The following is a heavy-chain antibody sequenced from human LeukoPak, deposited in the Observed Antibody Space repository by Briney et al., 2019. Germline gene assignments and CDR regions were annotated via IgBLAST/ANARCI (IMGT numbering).Heavy chain of an antibody. CDR2: ISRNGNT. V-gene: IGHV4-38-2*02. D-gene: IGHD5-18*01. CDR1: GYSISSAYY. Sequence: SETLSLSCTVSGYSISSAYYWGWIRQPPGKGLECIGGISRNGNTYYNPSLKSRVSISMDTSKNQFSLKLTSVTAADTAVYYCARHFPEEYNYGLFDYWGQGALVTVSS. J-gene: IGHJ4*02. CDR3: ARHFPEEYNYGLFDY.